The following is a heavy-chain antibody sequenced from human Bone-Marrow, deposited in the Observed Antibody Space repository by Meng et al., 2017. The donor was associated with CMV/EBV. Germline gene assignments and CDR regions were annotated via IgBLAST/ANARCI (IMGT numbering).Heavy chain of an antibody. CDR3: AWLLPSPDAFDI. CDR2: INPSGGST. D-gene: IGHD4-23*01. J-gene: IGHJ3*02. CDR1: GNTFTSYY. V-gene: IGHV1-46*01. Sequence: ASVKVSCKASGNTFTSYYMHWVRQAPGQGLEWMGIINPSGGSTSYAQKFQGRVTMTRDTSTSTVYMELSSLRSEDTAVYYCAWLLPSPDAFDIWGQGTMVTVSS.